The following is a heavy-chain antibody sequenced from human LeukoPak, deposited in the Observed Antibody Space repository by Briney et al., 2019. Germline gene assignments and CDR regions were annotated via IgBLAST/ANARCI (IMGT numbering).Heavy chain of an antibody. J-gene: IGHJ4*02. CDR3: AFCSYGQGVFDY. D-gene: IGHD5-18*01. Sequence: ASVKVSCKASGYTFTSYDINWVRQATGQGLEWMGWMNPNSGNTGYAQKFQGRVTMTRNTSISTAYMELSSLRSEDTAVYYCAFCSYGQGVFDYWGQGTLVTVSS. CDR1: GYTFTSYD. CDR2: MNPNSGNT. V-gene: IGHV1-8*01.